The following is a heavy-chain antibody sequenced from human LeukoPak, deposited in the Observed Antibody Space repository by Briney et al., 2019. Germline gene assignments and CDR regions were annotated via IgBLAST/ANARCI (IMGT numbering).Heavy chain of an antibody. J-gene: IGHJ5*02. CDR2: IYYSGST. CDR1: GGSISSSSYY. D-gene: IGHD3-10*01. V-gene: IGHV4-39*07. CDR3: ARALRAGPFDP. Sequence: SETLSLTCTVSGGSISSSSYYWGWIRQPPGKGLEWIGSIYYSGSTYYNPSLKSRVTISVDTSKNQFSLKLSSVTAADTAVYYCARALRAGPFDPWGQGTLVTVSS.